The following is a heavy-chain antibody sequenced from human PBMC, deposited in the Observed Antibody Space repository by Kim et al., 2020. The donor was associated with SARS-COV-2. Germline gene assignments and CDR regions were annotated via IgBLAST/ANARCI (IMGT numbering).Heavy chain of an antibody. D-gene: IGHD2-15*01. CDR1: GDSIVSGGYY. Sequence: SETLSLTCSVSGDSIVSGGYYWGWIRQHPEKGLEWIAYICFSGTTYYNLSLKSRATISIDTSNNHFSLKVNSVTAADTAVYYCARVVVAGAVDLWGQGTL. V-gene: IGHV4-31*03. CDR2: ICFSGTT. CDR3: ARVVVAGAVDL. J-gene: IGHJ4*02.